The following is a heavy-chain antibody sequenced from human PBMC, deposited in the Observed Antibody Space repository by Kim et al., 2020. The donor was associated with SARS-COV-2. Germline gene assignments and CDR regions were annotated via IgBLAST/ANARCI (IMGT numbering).Heavy chain of an antibody. CDR3: ASHVNFDWLPYYYYYGMDV. Sequence: SRVTISVDTSKNQFSLKLSSVTAADTAVYYCASHVNFDWLPYYYYYGMDVWGQGTTVTVSS. V-gene: IGHV4-39*01. J-gene: IGHJ6*02. D-gene: IGHD3-9*01.